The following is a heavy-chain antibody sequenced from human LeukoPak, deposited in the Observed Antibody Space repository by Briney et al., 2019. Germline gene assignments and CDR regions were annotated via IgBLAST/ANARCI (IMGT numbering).Heavy chain of an antibody. CDR1: GGSISGSSYY. V-gene: IGHV4-39*02. Sequence: PSETLFLTCTVSGGSISGSSYYWGWIRQPPGKGLEWVGSVYYTGSTFYNPSLKSRVTTSVDTSKNHFSLNLSSVTAADTAVYYCARHRGRYYDSGSYYYFDYWGQGTLDTVSS. CDR2: VYYTGST. J-gene: IGHJ4*02. CDR3: ARHRGRYYDSGSYYYFDY. D-gene: IGHD3-10*01.